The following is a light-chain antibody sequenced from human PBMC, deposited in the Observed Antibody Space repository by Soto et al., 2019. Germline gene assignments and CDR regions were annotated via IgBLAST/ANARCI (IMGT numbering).Light chain of an antibody. J-gene: IGKJ5*01. CDR1: QSVSRY. CDR2: DAS. Sequence: EIGLTQFPATLSLSPGERGTLSCRASQSVSRYLAWYQQKPGQAPRLLIYDASNRATGIPARFSGSGSGTDFTLTISSLEPEDFAVYYCQQRSNWPPTFGQGTRLEIK. V-gene: IGKV3-11*01. CDR3: QQRSNWPPT.